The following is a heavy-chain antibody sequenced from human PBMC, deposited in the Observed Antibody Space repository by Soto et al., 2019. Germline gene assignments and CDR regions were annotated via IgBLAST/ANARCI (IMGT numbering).Heavy chain of an antibody. V-gene: IGHV4-31*03. CDR2: IYYSGST. CDR3: ARDYSYGSNWFDP. Sequence: SETLSLTCTVSGGSISSGGYYWSWIRQHPGKGLEWIGYIYYSGSTYYNPSLKSRVTTSVDTSKNQFSLKLSSVTAADTAVYYCARDYSYGSNWFDPWGQGTLVTVSS. D-gene: IGHD5-18*01. J-gene: IGHJ5*02. CDR1: GGSISSGGYY.